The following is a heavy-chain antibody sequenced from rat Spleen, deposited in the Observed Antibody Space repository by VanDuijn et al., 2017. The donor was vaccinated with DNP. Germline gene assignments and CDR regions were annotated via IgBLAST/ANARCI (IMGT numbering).Heavy chain of an antibody. Sequence: EVQLQESGPGLVKPSQSLSLTCSVTGYSITSSYRWNWIRKFPGNKLEWMGYINSAGSTKYNPSLKSRISIIRDTSKNQFFLQVNSVTTEDTGTYYCARRSFDYWGQGVKVTVSS. V-gene: IGHV3-3*01. D-gene: IGHD1-11*01. CDR3: ARRSFDY. CDR2: INSAGST. CDR1: GYSITSSYR. J-gene: IGHJ2*01.